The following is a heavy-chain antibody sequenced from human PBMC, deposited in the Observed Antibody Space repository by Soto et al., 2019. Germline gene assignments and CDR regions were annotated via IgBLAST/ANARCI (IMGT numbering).Heavy chain of an antibody. J-gene: IGHJ4*02. Sequence: ASVKVSCKASGYTFTIYGISWVRQAPGQGLEWMGWISAYNGNTNYAQKLQGRVTMTTDTSTSTAYMELRSLRSDDTAVYYCARDQEDIVLVPAQGTCFDYWGQGTLVTVSS. D-gene: IGHD2-2*01. CDR2: ISAYNGNT. CDR1: GYTFTIYG. V-gene: IGHV1-18*01. CDR3: ARDQEDIVLVPAQGTCFDY.